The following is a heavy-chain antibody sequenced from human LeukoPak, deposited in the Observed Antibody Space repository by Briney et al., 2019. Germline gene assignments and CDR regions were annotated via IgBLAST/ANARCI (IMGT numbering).Heavy chain of an antibody. V-gene: IGHV3-30*03. D-gene: IGHD5-24*01. Sequence: GGSLRLSCAASGFTFSSYGMHWVRQAPGKGLEWVAVISYDGSNKYYADSVKGRFTISRDNSKNTLYLQMNSLRAEDTAVYYCVNVEMATIIFDYWGQGTLVTVSS. J-gene: IGHJ4*02. CDR3: VNVEMATIIFDY. CDR1: GFTFSSYG. CDR2: ISYDGSNK.